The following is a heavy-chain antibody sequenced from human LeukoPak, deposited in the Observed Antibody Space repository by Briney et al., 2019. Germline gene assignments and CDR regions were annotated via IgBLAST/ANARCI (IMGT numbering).Heavy chain of an antibody. V-gene: IGHV4-59*08. CDR1: GGSISSYY. D-gene: IGHD1-26*01. CDR3: ARLRPYSGSYFSPYYYYGMDV. CDR2: IYYSGST. J-gene: IGHJ6*02. Sequence: SETLSLTCTVSGGSISSYYWSWIRQPPGKGLEWIGYIYYSGSTNYNPSLKSRVTISVETSKNQFSLKLSSVTAADTAVYYCARLRPYSGSYFSPYYYYGMDVWGQGTTVTVSS.